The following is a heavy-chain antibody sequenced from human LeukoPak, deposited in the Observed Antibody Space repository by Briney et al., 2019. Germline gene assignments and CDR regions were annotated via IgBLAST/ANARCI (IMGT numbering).Heavy chain of an antibody. J-gene: IGHJ3*02. CDR1: GGSISSGDYY. V-gene: IGHV4-30-4*01. CDR2: IYYSGST. D-gene: IGHD3-10*01. Sequence: SETLSLTCTVSGGSISSGDYYWSWIRQPPGKGLEWIGYIYYSGSTYYNPSFKSRVTISVDTSKNQFSLKLSSVTAADTAVYYCAAGRITMVRGVMVHDAFDIWGQGTMVTVSS. CDR3: AAGRITMVRGVMVHDAFDI.